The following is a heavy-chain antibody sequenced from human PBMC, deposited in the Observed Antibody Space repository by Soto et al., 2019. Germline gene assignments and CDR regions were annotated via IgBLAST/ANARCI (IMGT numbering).Heavy chain of an antibody. Sequence: SVKVSCKASGGTFSSYAISWVRQAPGQGLEWMGGIIPIFGTANYAQKFQGRVTITADESTSTAYMELSSLRSEDTAVYYCARAGLEPGHFDYWGQGTLVTVSS. D-gene: IGHD1-1*01. V-gene: IGHV1-69*13. CDR2: IIPIFGTA. J-gene: IGHJ4*02. CDR3: ARAGLEPGHFDY. CDR1: GGTFSSYA.